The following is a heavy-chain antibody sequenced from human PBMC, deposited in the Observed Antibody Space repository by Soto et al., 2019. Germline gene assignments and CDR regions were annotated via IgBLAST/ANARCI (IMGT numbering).Heavy chain of an antibody. D-gene: IGHD2-15*01. CDR2: IHYSGNY. J-gene: IGHJ4*02. CDR1: GDSITSHH. Sequence: QVQLQESGPRLVKPSETLSLTCAVSGDSITSHHWSWVRQSPGKGLECIGWIHYSGNYIYNPSLSGRSKISLNTSRSQCSLMLTSVTVADTAVYYCARLPNIGPNPPFDHWGQGILVTVSS. CDR3: ARLPNIGPNPPFDH. V-gene: IGHV4-59*08.